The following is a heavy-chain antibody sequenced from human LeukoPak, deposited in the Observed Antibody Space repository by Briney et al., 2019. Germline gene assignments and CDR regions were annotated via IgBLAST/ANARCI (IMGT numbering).Heavy chain of an antibody. V-gene: IGHV3-23*01. CDR1: GFTFSSHA. CDR2: ISGSGGST. CDR3: NCLVTTDPYYYYGMDV. Sequence: GGSLRLSCAASGFTFSSHAMSWVRQAPGKGLEWVSAISGSGGSTYYADSVKGRFTISRDNSKNTLYLQMNSLRAEDTAVYYCNCLVTTDPYYYYGMDVWGQGTTVTVSS. D-gene: IGHD4-17*01. J-gene: IGHJ6*02.